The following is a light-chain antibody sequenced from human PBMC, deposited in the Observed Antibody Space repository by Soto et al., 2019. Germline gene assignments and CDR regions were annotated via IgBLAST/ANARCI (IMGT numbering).Light chain of an antibody. CDR1: QSISSY. V-gene: IGKV1-39*01. Sequence: DIQMTQSPSSLSASVGDRVTITCRASQSISSYLNWYQQKPGTAPKLLIYAASSLQSVVPARFSGSGSGTDFTLTISSLQPEDFATYYCQQSYSTPRTFGQGTKVEIK. CDR2: AAS. J-gene: IGKJ1*01. CDR3: QQSYSTPRT.